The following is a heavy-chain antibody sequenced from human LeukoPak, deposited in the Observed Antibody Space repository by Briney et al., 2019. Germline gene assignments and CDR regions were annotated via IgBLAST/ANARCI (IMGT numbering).Heavy chain of an antibody. CDR1: GGTFSSYA. D-gene: IGHD6-13*01. CDR2: IIPIFGTA. V-gene: IGHV1-69*13. J-gene: IGHJ6*02. CDR3: ARWLAAAGTGYYYYGMDV. Sequence: SVKVSCKASGGTFSSYAISWVREAPGQRHEWMGGIIPIFGTANYAQKFQGRVTITADESTSTAYMELSSLRSEDTAVYYCARWLAAAGTGYYYYGMDVWGQGTTVTVSS.